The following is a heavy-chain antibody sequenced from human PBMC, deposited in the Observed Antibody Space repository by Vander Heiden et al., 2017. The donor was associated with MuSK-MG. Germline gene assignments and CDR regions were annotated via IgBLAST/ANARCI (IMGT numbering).Heavy chain of an antibody. J-gene: IGHJ4*02. D-gene: IGHD5-18*01. V-gene: IGHV1-69*01. CDR3: AREGGAMAYYFDY. CDR2: IIPSFGTA. Sequence: QVQLVQSGAEVKRPGSSVKVSCKASGGPFSSYAISWVRQAPGQGLEWIGGIIPSFGTANYAQKFQGRVTMTADESTSTAYMELSSLRSEDTAVYYCAREGGAMAYYFDYWGQGTLVTVSS. CDR1: GGPFSSYA.